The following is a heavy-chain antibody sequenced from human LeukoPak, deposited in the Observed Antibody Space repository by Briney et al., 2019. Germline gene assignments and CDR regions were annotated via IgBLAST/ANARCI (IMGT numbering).Heavy chain of an antibody. D-gene: IGHD3-3*01. CDR2: IYYSGST. V-gene: IGHV4-59*01. Sequence: SETLSLTCTVSGGSISSYYWSWIRQPPGKGLEWIGYIYYSGSTNYNPSLKSRVTISVDTSKNQFSLKLSSVTAADTAVYYYARRNYDFWSGYYYYYYYMDVWGKGTTVTVS. CDR3: ARRNYDFWSGYYYYYYYMDV. J-gene: IGHJ6*03. CDR1: GGSISSYY.